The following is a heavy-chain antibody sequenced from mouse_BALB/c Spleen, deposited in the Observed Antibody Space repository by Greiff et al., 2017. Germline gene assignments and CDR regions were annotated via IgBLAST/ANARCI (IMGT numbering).Heavy chain of an antibody. J-gene: IGHJ4*01. Sequence: VKLMESGPGLVQPSQSLSITCTVSGFSLTSYGVHLVRQSPGKGLEWLGVIWSGGSTDYNAAFISRLSISKDNSKSQVFFKMNSLQANDTAIYYCARIDYDGGYAMDYWGQGTSVTVSS. D-gene: IGHD2-4*01. V-gene: IGHV2-2*02. CDR2: IWSGGST. CDR1: GFSLTSYG. CDR3: ARIDYDGGYAMDY.